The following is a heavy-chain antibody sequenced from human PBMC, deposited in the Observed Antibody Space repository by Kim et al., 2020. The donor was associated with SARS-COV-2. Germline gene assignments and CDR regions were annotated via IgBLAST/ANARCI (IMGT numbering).Heavy chain of an antibody. Sequence: ASVKVSCKTFGFPFGDHAFSWVRQAPGQSLEWVGWVIGDNGNTRYSQSFQGRVTITRDTSATAVYMEMTSLTSEDTAVYYCVRNLNGASDFWGQGTLVTVS. V-gene: IGHV1-3*01. D-gene: IGHD2-8*01. J-gene: IGHJ4*02. CDR3: VRNLNGASDF. CDR1: GFPFGDHA. CDR2: VIGDNGNT.